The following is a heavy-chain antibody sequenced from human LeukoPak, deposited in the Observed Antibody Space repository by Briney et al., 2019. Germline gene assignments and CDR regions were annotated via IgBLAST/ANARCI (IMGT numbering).Heavy chain of an antibody. Sequence: PSETLSLTCTVSGGSISRYYWSWIRQPPGKGLEWIGYIYYSGSTNYNPSLKSRVTISVDTSKNQFSLKLSSVTAADTAVYYCAIVANGLSVYGSGRSETNWFDPWGQGTLVTVSS. D-gene: IGHD3-10*01. V-gene: IGHV4-59*01. CDR2: IYYSGST. J-gene: IGHJ5*02. CDR1: GGSISRYY. CDR3: AIVANGLSVYGSGRSETNWFDP.